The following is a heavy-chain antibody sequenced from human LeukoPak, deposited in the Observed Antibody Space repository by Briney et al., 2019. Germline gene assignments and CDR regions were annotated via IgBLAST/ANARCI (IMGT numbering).Heavy chain of an antibody. V-gene: IGHV3-21*01. CDR2: ISSTGNYI. CDR3: ARVATGPV. CDR1: GFIFSNFN. Sequence: WGSLTPSCVGSGFIFSNFNMNWVRQAPGKGLEWVSSISSTGNYIHYADSVKGRFTISRDNAQKSLYLQMNSLRVEDSAVYYCARVATGPVWGQG. D-gene: IGHD3-9*01. J-gene: IGHJ4*02.